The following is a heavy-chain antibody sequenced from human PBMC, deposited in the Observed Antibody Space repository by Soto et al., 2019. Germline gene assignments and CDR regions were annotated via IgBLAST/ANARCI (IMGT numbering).Heavy chain of an antibody. CDR2: IFHTGSA. D-gene: IGHD6-19*01. CDR1: GDSISSYY. V-gene: IGHV4-59*08. CDR3: ARQPYTSGAYYFDY. J-gene: IGHJ4*02. Sequence: QVQLQESGPGLVKPSETLSLTCTVSGDSISSYYWSWIRQPPGKGLEWIGYIFHTGSANYNPSLKSRVTISIDTSKNQFSLRLISVTAADTAVYYCARQPYTSGAYYFDYWGQGTPVTVSS.